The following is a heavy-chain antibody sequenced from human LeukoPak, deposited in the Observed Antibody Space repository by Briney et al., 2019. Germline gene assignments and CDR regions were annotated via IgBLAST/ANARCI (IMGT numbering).Heavy chain of an antibody. CDR1: GFTFSSYW. CDR3: AKSVNSSSCFDY. CDR2: IRYDGSNK. J-gene: IGHJ4*02. V-gene: IGHV3-30*02. Sequence: PGGSLRLSCAASGFTFSSYWMHWVRQAPGKGLEWVAFIRYDGSNKYYADSVKGRFTISRDNSKNTLYLQMNSLRAEDTAVYYCAKSVNSSSCFDYWGQGTLVTVSS. D-gene: IGHD6-6*01.